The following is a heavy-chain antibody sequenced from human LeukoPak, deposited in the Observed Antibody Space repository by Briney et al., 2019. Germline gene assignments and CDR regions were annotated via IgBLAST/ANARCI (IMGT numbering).Heavy chain of an antibody. J-gene: IGHJ5*02. V-gene: IGHV3-23*01. CDR2: VRDSGTNT. D-gene: IGHD2-2*02. Sequence: GGSLRLSCAASGFTFSIYAMSWVRQAPGKGLEWVSGVRDSGTNTYYADSVKGRFTISRDNSKNTLYLQMNSLRAEDTAVYYCAKWAYCSSTTCYIGDGWFDPWGQGTLVTVSS. CDR3: AKWAYCSSTTCYIGDGWFDP. CDR1: GFTFSIYA.